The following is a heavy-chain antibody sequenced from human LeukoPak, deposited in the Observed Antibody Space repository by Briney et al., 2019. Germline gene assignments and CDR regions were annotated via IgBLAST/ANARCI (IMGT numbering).Heavy chain of an antibody. J-gene: IGHJ4*02. V-gene: IGHV7-4-1*02. CDR2: INTNTGNP. CDR3: ARSITMIVVAPRY. Sequence: ASVNVSCKASGYTFTSYAMNWVRQAPGQGLEWMGWINTNTGNPTYAQGFTGRFVFSLDTPVSTAYLQISSLKAEDTAVYYCARSITMIVVAPRYWGQGTLVTVSS. CDR1: GYTFTSYA. D-gene: IGHD3-22*01.